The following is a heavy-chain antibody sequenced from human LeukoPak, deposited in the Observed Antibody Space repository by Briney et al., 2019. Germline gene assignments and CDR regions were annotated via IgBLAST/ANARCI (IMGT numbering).Heavy chain of an antibody. Sequence: GTSLRLSCAASGFNFSSYAMHWVRQAPGEGLEWVGLISYGGIDKSYADSVKGRFTISRDSSKRTLYLQMNSLRAEDTAMYYCARGATISHLGAGYWGQGTLVTVSS. CDR3: ARGATISHLGAGY. J-gene: IGHJ4*02. CDR1: GFNFSSYA. V-gene: IGHV3-30*04. CDR2: ISYGGIDK. D-gene: IGHD3-16*01.